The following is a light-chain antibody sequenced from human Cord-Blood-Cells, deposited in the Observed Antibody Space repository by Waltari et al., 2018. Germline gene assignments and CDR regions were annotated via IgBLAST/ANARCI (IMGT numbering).Light chain of an antibody. J-gene: IGKJ1*01. CDR3: QQSYRTTPT. CDR1: QSISSY. Sequence: DIQMTQSPSSLSASVGDRVTITCRASQSISSYLNWYQQKPGKAPKRLIYAASSLQSGVPSRFSGSGCGTDCTVTISSLQPEDFATDYCQQSYRTTPTCGQGTKVEIK. CDR2: AAS. V-gene: IGKV1-39*01.